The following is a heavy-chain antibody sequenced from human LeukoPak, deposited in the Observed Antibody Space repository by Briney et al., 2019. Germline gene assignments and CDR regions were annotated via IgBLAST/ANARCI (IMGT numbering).Heavy chain of an antibody. CDR1: GDSVSSNSAA. J-gene: IGHJ5*02. V-gene: IGHV6-1*01. D-gene: IGHD6-13*01. Sequence: SQTLSLTCAISGDSVSSNSAAWNWIRQSLSRGLEWLGRTYYRSKWYNDYAVSVKSRITINPATSKNQFSLQLNSVTPEDTAVYYCARGRSSSWTNWFDPWGQGTLVTVSS. CDR2: TYYRSKWYN. CDR3: ARGRSSSWTNWFDP.